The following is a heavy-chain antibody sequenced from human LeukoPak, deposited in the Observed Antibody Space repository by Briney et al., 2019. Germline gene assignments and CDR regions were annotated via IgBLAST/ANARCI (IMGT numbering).Heavy chain of an antibody. J-gene: IGHJ6*02. Sequence: ASVKVSCKASGYTFTSYYMHWVRQAPGQGLEWMGWINPNSGGTNYAQKSQGRVTMTRDTSISTAYMELSRLRSDDTAVYYCAGPQYNDILTGYYTGYGMDVWGQGTTVTVSS. CDR3: AGPQYNDILTGYYTGYGMDV. CDR2: INPNSGGT. V-gene: IGHV1-2*02. CDR1: GYTFTSYY. D-gene: IGHD3-9*01.